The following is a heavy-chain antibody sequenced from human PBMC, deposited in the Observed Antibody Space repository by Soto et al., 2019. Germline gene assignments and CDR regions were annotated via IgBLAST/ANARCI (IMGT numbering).Heavy chain of an antibody. CDR2: IHYSGTT. CDR1: RGSMRNYF. V-gene: IGHV4-59*01. J-gene: IGHJ1*01. CDR3: ADGEAGRRNLDPYYLGF. D-gene: IGHD3-10*01. Sequence: KASDPVSLTCTVSRGSMRNYFWTWIRQLPAKGLEWSGYIHYSGTTSFFPSYHPSLTSRVTISEDTSINQFSLKLLSVTTADTAVNHCADGEAGRRNLDPYYLGFRGQGTLAAVCS.